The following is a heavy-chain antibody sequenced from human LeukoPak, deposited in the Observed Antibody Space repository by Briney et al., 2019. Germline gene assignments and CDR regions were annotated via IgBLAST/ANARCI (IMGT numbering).Heavy chain of an antibody. J-gene: IGHJ4*02. CDR2: IRSKADGGAA. CDR1: GFAFSHAW. Sequence: GGSLRLSCAASGFAFSHAWMTWVRQAPGRGLEWVGRIRSKADGGAADYAAPLKDRITISRDDSRNTLYLQMRSLETEDTAFYYCATGLLWFGELLGWNDYWGQGTLVTVSS. V-gene: IGHV3-15*01. D-gene: IGHD3-10*01. CDR3: ATGLLWFGELLGWNDY.